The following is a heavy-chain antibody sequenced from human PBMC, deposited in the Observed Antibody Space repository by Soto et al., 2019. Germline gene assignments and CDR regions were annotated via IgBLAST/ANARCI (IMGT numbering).Heavy chain of an antibody. Sequence: QVQLEQSGAEVKKPGSSVKISCKASGGTLSDHGVSWLRQAPGQGLEWVGGTIPVFNTAKYAPKFQGRVTIAADKSTNIAYMELCSLRSDDTAFYYWARGVYGSGNYYTGPSAFDIGGQGTLVIVSS. V-gene: IGHV1-69*06. CDR3: ARGVYGSGNYYTGPSAFDI. CDR2: TIPVFNTA. J-gene: IGHJ3*02. D-gene: IGHD3-10*01. CDR1: GGTLSDHG.